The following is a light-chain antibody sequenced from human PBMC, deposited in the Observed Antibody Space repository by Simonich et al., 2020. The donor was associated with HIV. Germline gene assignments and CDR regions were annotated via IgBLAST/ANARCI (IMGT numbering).Light chain of an antibody. CDR3: QQYDNLPWT. CDR1: QDINNY. Sequence: DIQMTQSPSSLSASVGDRVTLTCQASQDINNYLNWYQKKPGKAPNLLSYGASNLETGVPSRFSGGGSGTDFTFTISSLQPEDIGTYYCQQYDNLPWTFGQGTKVEIK. J-gene: IGKJ1*01. V-gene: IGKV1-33*01. CDR2: GAS.